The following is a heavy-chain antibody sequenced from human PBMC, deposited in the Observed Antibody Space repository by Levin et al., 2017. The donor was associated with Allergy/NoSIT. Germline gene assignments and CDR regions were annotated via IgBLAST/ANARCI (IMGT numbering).Heavy chain of an antibody. Sequence: GSLRLSCTVSGGSFITSSYFWAWIRQPPGTGLEWLGSIYYSGTTYYNPSLKSRLTISIDTSTNQFSLKLRSVTAADTAVYYCARHTALLWFEELVFDSWGQGNLVAVSS. J-gene: IGHJ4*02. CDR3: ARHTALLWFEELVFDS. V-gene: IGHV4-39*01. CDR2: IYYSGTT. D-gene: IGHD3-10*01. CDR1: GGSFITSSYF.